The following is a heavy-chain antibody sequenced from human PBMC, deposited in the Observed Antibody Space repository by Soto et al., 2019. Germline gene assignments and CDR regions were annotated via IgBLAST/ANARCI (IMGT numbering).Heavy chain of an antibody. D-gene: IGHD6-13*01. J-gene: IGHJ6*02. Sequence: SVKVSCKASGCTFSSYAISWVRHAPGQGLEWMGGIIPIFGTANYAQKFQGRVTITADESTSTAYMELSSLRSEDTAVYYCARDRIAASGTGYYGMDVWGQGTTVTVSS. CDR2: IIPIFGTA. CDR3: ARDRIAASGTGYYGMDV. CDR1: GCTFSSYA. V-gene: IGHV1-69*13.